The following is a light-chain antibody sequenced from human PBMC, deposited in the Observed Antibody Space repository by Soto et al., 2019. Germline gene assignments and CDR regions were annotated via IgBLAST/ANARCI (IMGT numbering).Light chain of an antibody. J-gene: IGLJ1*01. V-gene: IGLV2-14*03. Sequence: QSVLTQPASVSGSPGQSITISCTGTSSDVGSYNYVSWYQHHPGKVPQLMIYDVSNRPAGVSNRFSGSKSGNTASLTISGLQAEDEADYYCSSYTSSNPYVFGTGTKLTVL. CDR1: SSDVGSYNY. CDR3: SSYTSSNPYV. CDR2: DVS.